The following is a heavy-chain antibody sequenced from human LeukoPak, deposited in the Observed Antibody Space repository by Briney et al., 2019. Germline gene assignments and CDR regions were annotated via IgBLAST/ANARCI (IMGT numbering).Heavy chain of an antibody. J-gene: IGHJ4*02. CDR3: ARGHLLRFGGYPYYFDY. D-gene: IGHD3-10*01. CDR2: IYHSGST. V-gene: IGHV4-30-2*01. Sequence: PSETLSLARAVSGGSISSGGYSWSWIRQPPGKGLEWIGYIYHSGSTYYNPSLKSRVTISVDRSKNQFSLKLSSVTAADTAVYYCARGHLLRFGGYPYYFDYWGQGTLVTVSS. CDR1: GGSISSGGYS.